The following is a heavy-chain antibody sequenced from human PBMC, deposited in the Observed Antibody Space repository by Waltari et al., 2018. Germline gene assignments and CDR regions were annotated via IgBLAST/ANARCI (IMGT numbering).Heavy chain of an antibody. CDR3: ARDRWLQSRGYFDY. V-gene: IGHV3-30*03. CDR1: GFIFRDHG. J-gene: IGHJ4*02. D-gene: IGHD3-9*01. Sequence: QVQLVESGGGVVEPGRSLRLTCAASGFIFRDHGMHWVRQVPGRGWEWVAFISYDGYNKYYGEAGKGQFTISRDNSAKTLHLQMSSLTTEDTAVYYCARDRWLQSRGYFDYWGQETQVTVSS. CDR2: ISYDGYNK.